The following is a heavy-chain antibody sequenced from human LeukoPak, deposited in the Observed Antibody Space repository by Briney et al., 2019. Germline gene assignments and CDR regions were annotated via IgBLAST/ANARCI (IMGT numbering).Heavy chain of an antibody. V-gene: IGHV1-69*13. CDR2: IIPIFGTA. D-gene: IGHD3-22*01. J-gene: IGHJ5*02. Sequence: SVKVSCKASGGTFSSYAISWVRQAPGQGLEWMGGIIPIFGTANYAQKFQGRVTITADESTSTAYMELSSLRSEDTAVYYCARDPHSSGSINWFDPWGQGTLVTVYS. CDR1: GGTFSSYA. CDR3: ARDPHSSGSINWFDP.